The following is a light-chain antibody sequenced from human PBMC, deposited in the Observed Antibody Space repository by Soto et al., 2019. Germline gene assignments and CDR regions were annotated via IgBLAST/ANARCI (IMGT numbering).Light chain of an antibody. CDR2: AAS. J-gene: IGKJ1*01. Sequence: DIQMTQSPSPLSASVGDSVTITCRASQSISSYLNWYQQKPGKAPKLLIYAASSLQSGVPSRVSGSGSGTDCTLTISSLQPEDSATYYCLQAINYPGTFSQGTKVDSK. CDR1: QSISSY. CDR3: LQAINYPGT. V-gene: IGKV1-39*01.